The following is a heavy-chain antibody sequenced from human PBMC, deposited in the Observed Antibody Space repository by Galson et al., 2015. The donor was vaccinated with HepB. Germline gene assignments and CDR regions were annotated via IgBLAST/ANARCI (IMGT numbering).Heavy chain of an antibody. Sequence: SVKVSCKASGYTLSSYSITWVRQAPGQGLEWMGWISAYNRDTNYAQKFQGRVTMTTDTSTSTAYMELRSLGSDDTAVYFCARGALVVVVGATQNNWFDPWGQGTLVTVSS. J-gene: IGHJ5*02. CDR1: GYTLSSYS. CDR3: ARGALVVVVGATQNNWFDP. D-gene: IGHD2-15*01. V-gene: IGHV1-18*01. CDR2: ISAYNRDT.